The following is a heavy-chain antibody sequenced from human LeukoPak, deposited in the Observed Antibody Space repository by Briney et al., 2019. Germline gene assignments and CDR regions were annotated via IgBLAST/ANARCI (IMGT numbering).Heavy chain of an antibody. D-gene: IGHD3-10*01. CDR1: GYTFTSYY. CDR3: AREGREDGSGSYRGWSSSGVDYYYYYMDV. V-gene: IGHV1-46*01. J-gene: IGHJ6*03. CDR2: INPSGGST. Sequence: GTSVKVSCKASGYTFTSYYMHWVRQAPGQGLEWMGIINPSGGSTSYAQKFQGRVTMTRDTSTSTVYMELSSLRSEDTAVYYCAREGREDGSGSYRGWSSSGVDYYYYYMDVWGKGTTVTISS.